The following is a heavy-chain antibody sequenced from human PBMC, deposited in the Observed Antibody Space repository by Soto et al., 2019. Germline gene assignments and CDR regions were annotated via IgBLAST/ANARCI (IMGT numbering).Heavy chain of an antibody. CDR2: IYYSGST. V-gene: IGHV4-28*01. CDR3: ARPHHSSGWYYFDY. D-gene: IGHD6-19*01. Sequence: PSETLSLTCAVSCYSISSSNWWGWIRQPPGKGLEWIGYIYYSGSTYYNPSLKSRVTISVDTSKNQFSLKLSSVTAADTAVYYCARPHHSSGWYYFDYWGQGTLVTVSS. J-gene: IGHJ4*02. CDR1: CYSISSSNW.